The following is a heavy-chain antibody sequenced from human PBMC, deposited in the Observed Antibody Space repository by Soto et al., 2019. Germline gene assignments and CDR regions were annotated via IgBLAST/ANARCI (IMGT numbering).Heavy chain of an antibody. CDR1: GYSFASHW. CDR2: IYPGDSDT. V-gene: IGHV5-51*01. Sequence: GESLKISCKGSGYSFASHWVAWVRQMPEKGLEWIGTIYPGDSDTKYSSAFRGHVTISADTSVSTAYLQWRSLEATDSAIYYCARYSGSYWHYMDFWGQGTLVTVSS. J-gene: IGHJ4*02. CDR3: ARYSGSYWHYMDF. D-gene: IGHD1-26*01.